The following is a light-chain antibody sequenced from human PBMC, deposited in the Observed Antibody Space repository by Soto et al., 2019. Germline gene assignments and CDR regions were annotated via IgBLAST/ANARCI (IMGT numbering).Light chain of an antibody. Sequence: DTVLTQSPFTMSVFPGERATLSCRASQSVSSSYLAWYQQKPGQAPRLLIYGASSRATGIPDRFSGSGSGTDFTLTISRLEPEDFAVYYCQQYGSSGTFGQGTKVDI. J-gene: IGKJ1*01. V-gene: IGKV3-20*01. CDR3: QQYGSSGT. CDR1: QSVSSSY. CDR2: GAS.